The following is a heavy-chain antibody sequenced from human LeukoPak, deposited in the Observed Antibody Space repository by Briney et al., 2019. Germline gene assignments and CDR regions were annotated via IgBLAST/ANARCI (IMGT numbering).Heavy chain of an antibody. V-gene: IGHV1-69*05. J-gene: IGHJ4*02. Sequence: SVKVSCKASGGTFSSYAISWVRQAPGQGLEWMGGIIPIFGTANYAQKFQGRVTITTDESTSTAYMELSSLRSEDTAVYYCARGSGCSSTSCYYFDYWGQGTLVTVSS. D-gene: IGHD2-2*01. CDR2: IIPIFGTA. CDR1: GGTFSSYA. CDR3: ARGSGCSSTSCYYFDY.